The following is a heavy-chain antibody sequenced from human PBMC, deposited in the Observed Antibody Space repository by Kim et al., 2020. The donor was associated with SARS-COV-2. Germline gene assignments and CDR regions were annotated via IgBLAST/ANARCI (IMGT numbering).Heavy chain of an antibody. Sequence: GGSLRLSCAASEFTFSNYWMHWVRQAPGKGLVWVSRIKSDGSIENYADSVKGRFSISRDNARNMMYLEMNSLRVEDTAVYYCARELKVDPSSPRQYDACDMWGQGTMVTVSA. J-gene: IGHJ3*02. CDR1: EFTFSNYW. CDR2: IKSDGSIE. D-gene: IGHD4-4*01. V-gene: IGHV3-74*01. CDR3: ARELKVDPSSPRQYDACDM.